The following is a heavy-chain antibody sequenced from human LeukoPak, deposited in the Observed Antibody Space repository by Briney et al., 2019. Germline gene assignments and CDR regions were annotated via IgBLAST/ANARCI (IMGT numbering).Heavy chain of an antibody. J-gene: IGHJ6*02. CDR3: AVYSSSSPWLMDV. V-gene: IGHV1-8*01. D-gene: IGHD6-6*01. CDR2: MNPNSGNT. Sequence: ASVKVSCKASGYTFTSYYINWVRQATGQGLEWMGWMNPNSGNTGYAQKFQGRATMTRNTSISTAYMELSSLRSEDTAVYYCAVYSSSSPWLMDVWGQGTTVTVSS. CDR1: GYTFTSYY.